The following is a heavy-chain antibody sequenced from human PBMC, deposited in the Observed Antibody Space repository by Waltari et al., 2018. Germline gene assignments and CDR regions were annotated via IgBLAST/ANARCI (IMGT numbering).Heavy chain of an antibody. CDR2: IYSGGST. J-gene: IGHJ4*02. CDR1: GFTFSRYA. CDR3: AKDKDFSKVYATFFDY. V-gene: IGHV3-23*03. Sequence: EVQLLASGGGLVQPGGSLRLSCAASGFTFSRYAMSWVRQAPGKGLEWVSVIYSGGSTYYADSVKGRFTISRDNSKNTLYLQMNSLRAEDTAVYYCAKDKDFSKVYATFFDYWGQGTLVTVSS. D-gene: IGHD2-8*01.